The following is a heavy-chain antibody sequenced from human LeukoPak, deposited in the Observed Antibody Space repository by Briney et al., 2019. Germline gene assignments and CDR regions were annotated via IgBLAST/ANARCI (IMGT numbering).Heavy chain of an antibody. CDR1: GLIFSNHW. CDR2: IQPDGSEE. CDR3: ARLPTVTTKTKDY. Sequence: GGSLRLSCAASGLIFSNHWMSWVRQAPGQDLEWVGNIQPDGSEEYPVDPVKGRFTISRDNARNSLYLQMSSLRAEDTAVYYCARLPTVTTKTKDYWGQGTLVTVSS. V-gene: IGHV3-7*01. D-gene: IGHD4-11*01. J-gene: IGHJ4*02.